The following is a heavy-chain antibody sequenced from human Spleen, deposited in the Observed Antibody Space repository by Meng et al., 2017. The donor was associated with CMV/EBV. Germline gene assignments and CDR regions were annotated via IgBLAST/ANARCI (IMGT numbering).Heavy chain of an antibody. V-gene: IGHV3-23*01. CDR2: ISGSGDST. D-gene: IGHD2-2*01. CDR3: ARPHLGYCSSTSCYNYFDD. CDR1: GFTFSNYA. Sequence: GESLKISCAASGFTFSNYAMSWVRQAPGKGLEWVSVISGSGDSTYYADSVKGRFTISRDNSKSTLYLQVNSLRAGDTAVYYCARPHLGYCSSTSCYNYFDDWGQGMLVTVSS. J-gene: IGHJ4*02.